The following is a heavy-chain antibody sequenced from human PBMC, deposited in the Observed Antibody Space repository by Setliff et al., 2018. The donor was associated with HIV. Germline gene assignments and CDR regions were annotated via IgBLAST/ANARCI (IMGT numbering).Heavy chain of an antibody. J-gene: IGHJ6*03. CDR1: GYTFTSSG. CDR2: IGTYNGDT. D-gene: IGHD3-10*01. Sequence: ASVKVSCKASGYTFTSSGITWVRQAPGQGLEWMGWIGTYNGDTNYAQKFQGRVTMTTDTSTSKDYMELRSLISDDTAVYYCAREGLWFGDRGYYMDVWGTGTAVTVSS. CDR3: AREGLWFGDRGYYMDV. V-gene: IGHV1-18*01.